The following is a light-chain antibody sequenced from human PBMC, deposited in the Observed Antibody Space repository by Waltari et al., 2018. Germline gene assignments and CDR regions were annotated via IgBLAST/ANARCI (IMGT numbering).Light chain of an antibody. V-gene: IGKV3-20*01. CDR2: STS. CDR3: QQYGVSPWT. Sequence: EIVLTQSPGTLSLYPGERATLSCRTSQTVTSSYLAWYQQKPGQAPRLLIYSTSSRATGIPDRFSGSGSGTDFTLTISRLEPEDFAVYYCQQYGVSPWTFGQGTKVEI. J-gene: IGKJ1*01. CDR1: QTVTSSY.